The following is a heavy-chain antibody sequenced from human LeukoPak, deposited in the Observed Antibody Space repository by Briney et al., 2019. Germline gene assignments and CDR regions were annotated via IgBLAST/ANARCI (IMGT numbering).Heavy chain of an antibody. CDR3: SSTWSHDYYYMDV. V-gene: IGHV4-38-2*02. Sequence: SDTLSLTCTVSGYSISSGYYWGWIRQPPGKGLEWIGSIYHSGSTYYNPSLKSRVTISVDTSKNQFSLKLSSVTAADTAVYYCSSTWSHDYYYMDVWGKGTTVTVSS. D-gene: IGHD6-13*01. CDR1: GYSISSGYY. J-gene: IGHJ6*03. CDR2: IYHSGST.